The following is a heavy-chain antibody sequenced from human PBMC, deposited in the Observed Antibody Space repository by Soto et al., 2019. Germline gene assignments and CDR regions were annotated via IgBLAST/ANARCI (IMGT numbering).Heavy chain of an antibody. D-gene: IGHD1-1*01. CDR2: ITPYHGNT. J-gene: IGHJ4*02. Sequence: QVHLMQSGAEVKKPGASVRVSCKTSGYKFSDYGVTWLRQAPGQGLEWMGWITPYHGNTKFAQKFQGRVTVTADTATSTAFMDLRNLRSDDTAIYYCARPLRLRLLEFDLACWGQGPVVTVSS. V-gene: IGHV1-18*01. CDR3: ARPLRLRLLEFDLAC. CDR1: GYKFSDYG.